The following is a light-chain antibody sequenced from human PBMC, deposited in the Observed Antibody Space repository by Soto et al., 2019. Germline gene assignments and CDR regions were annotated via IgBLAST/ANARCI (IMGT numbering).Light chain of an antibody. Sequence: QSVLTQPASVYGSPGQSITISCTGTSSDVGGYNYVSWYQQHPGKAPKLMIYDVSNRPSGVSNRFSGSKSGNTASLTISGLQAEDEADYYCSSYTSSSTLFYVFGTGNKVTVL. V-gene: IGLV2-14*01. CDR2: DVS. J-gene: IGLJ1*01. CDR1: SSDVGGYNY. CDR3: SSYTSSSTLFYV.